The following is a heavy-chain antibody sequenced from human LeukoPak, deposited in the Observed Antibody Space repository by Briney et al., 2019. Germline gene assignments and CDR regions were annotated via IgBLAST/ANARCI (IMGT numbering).Heavy chain of an antibody. J-gene: IGHJ4*02. CDR1: GFTFSNYG. Sequence: PGGSLRLSCAASGFTFSNYGVHWVRQAPGKGLEWLAVISYDGSNKYYADSVKGRFTISRDNSKNTLYLQMNSLRAEDTAVYYCAKRQLGHIDYWGQGTLVIVSS. V-gene: IGHV3-30*18. CDR3: AKRQLGHIDY. CDR2: ISYDGSNK. D-gene: IGHD6-6*01.